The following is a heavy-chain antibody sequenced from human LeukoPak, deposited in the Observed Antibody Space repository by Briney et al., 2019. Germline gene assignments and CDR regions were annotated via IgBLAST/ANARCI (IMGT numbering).Heavy chain of an antibody. CDR1: GASISSYY. CDR3: AREPDDSSGYQTFTFDY. D-gene: IGHD3-22*01. J-gene: IGHJ4*02. Sequence: ETLSLTCTVSGASISSYYWSWVRQAPGKGLEWVSSISSSSSYIYYADSVKGRFTIPRDNAKNSLYLQMNSLRAEDTAVYYCAREPDDSSGYQTFTFDYWGQGTLVTVSS. CDR2: ISSSSSYI. V-gene: IGHV3-21*01.